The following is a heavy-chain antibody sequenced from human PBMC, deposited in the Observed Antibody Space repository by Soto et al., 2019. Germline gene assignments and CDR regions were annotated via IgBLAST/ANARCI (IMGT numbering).Heavy chain of an antibody. Sequence: SETLSLTCAVSGGSISSSNWWSWVRQPPGKGLEWIGEIYHSGSTNYNPSLKSRVTISVDKSKNQFSLKLSSVTAADTAVYYCATYSSGWYYFDYWGQGTLVTVSS. V-gene: IGHV4-4*02. CDR2: IYHSGST. CDR3: ATYSSGWYYFDY. CDR1: GGSISSSNW. J-gene: IGHJ4*02. D-gene: IGHD6-19*01.